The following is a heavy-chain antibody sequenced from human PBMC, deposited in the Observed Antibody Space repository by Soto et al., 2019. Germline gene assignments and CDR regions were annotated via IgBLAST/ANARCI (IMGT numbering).Heavy chain of an antibody. Sequence: QLQLQESGSGLVKPSQTLSLTCAVSGGSISCGGYSWSWIRHPPGKGLEWIGYIYHSGSTYYNPSLKSRVTISIDRSKSQVSLKMSSVIAADTAVYYCARGGYYDSSGYPLSDYWGQVTLVTVSS. D-gene: IGHD3-22*01. V-gene: IGHV4-30-2*01. CDR3: ARGGYYDSSGYPLSDY. CDR2: IYHSGST. J-gene: IGHJ4*02. CDR1: GGSISCGGYS.